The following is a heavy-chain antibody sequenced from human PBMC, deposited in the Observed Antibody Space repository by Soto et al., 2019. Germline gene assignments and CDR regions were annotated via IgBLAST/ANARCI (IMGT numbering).Heavy chain of an antibody. CDR2: IIHRGSNT. J-gene: IGHJ4*02. CDR3: VKLLPLAGFDY. D-gene: IGHD6-19*01. V-gene: IGHV3-23*01. CDR1: GFTFSTSA. Sequence: PGGSLRLSCAACGFTFSTSAMSWVRHAPGRGLEWVSAIIHRGSNTYSADSLKRRFTIPRAISKITVYLQINSLRAEDTAGYYCVKLLPLAGFDYWAQGTLVTVSS.